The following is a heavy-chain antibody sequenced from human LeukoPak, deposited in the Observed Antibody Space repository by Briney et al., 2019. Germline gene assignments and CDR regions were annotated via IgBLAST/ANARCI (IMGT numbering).Heavy chain of an antibody. D-gene: IGHD2-2*02. Sequence: GGSLRLSCAASGFALSSYWMHWVRQAPGKGLAWVSDINSDGSTTRYADSVQGRFTISRDNAKNTLYLQMNSLRADDTAVYYCATRDYTSSKYWGQGTLVTVAS. CDR2: INSDGSTT. CDR1: GFALSSYW. V-gene: IGHV3-74*01. J-gene: IGHJ4*02. CDR3: ATRDYTSSKY.